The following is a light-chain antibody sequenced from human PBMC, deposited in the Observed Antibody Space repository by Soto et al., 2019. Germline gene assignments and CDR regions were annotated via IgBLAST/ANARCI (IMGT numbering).Light chain of an antibody. CDR1: QSVSSSF. CDR2: GAS. CDR3: QQNAGTS. Sequence: EVVLTQSPDTLSLSPGERATLSCRASQSVSSSFLAWYQQKPGQAPRLLIHGASTRATGIPDRFSGRGSGTEFTLSISSLEPEDFAVYYCQQNAGTSIGGGTKVEIK. J-gene: IGKJ4*01. V-gene: IGKV3-20*01.